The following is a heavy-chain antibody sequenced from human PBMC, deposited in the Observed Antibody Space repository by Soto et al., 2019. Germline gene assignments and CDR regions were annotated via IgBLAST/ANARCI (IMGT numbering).Heavy chain of an antibody. CDR3: TTRGGDYYDSSGYSRPFDY. J-gene: IGHJ4*02. D-gene: IGHD3-22*01. CDR2: IKSKTDGGTT. CDR1: GFTFSNAW. V-gene: IGHV3-15*07. Sequence: QRLSCAASGFTFSNAWMNWVRQAPGKGLEWVGRIKSKTDGGTTDYAAPVKGRFTISRDDSKNTLYLQMNSLKTEDTAVYYCTTRGGDYYDSSGYSRPFDYWGQGTLVTVSS.